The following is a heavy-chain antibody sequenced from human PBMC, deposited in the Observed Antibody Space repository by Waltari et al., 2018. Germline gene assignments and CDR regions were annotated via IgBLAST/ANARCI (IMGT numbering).Heavy chain of an antibody. J-gene: IGHJ4*02. CDR1: GFTVSSNS. Sequence: EVQLVESGGGLIQPGGSLRLSFAASGFTVSSNSIRWLRQAPGKGLEWVSVIYSGGSTYYADSVKGRFTISRDNSKNTLYLQMNSLRAEDTAVYYCARDSPSGRELDYWGQGTLVTVSS. CDR3: ARDSPSGRELDY. CDR2: IYSGGST. D-gene: IGHD3-10*01. V-gene: IGHV3-53*01.